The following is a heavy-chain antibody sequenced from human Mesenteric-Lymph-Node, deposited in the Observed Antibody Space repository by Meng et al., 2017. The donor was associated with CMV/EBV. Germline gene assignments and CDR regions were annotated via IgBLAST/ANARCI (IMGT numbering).Heavy chain of an antibody. J-gene: IGHJ6*02. CDR3: GKDLQPGGLDI. D-gene: IGHD5-18*01. Sequence: SLKISCAVSGINFDAHAMHWVRQVPGKDLEWVSGFHLGNGRTGYADSVKGRFTVSRDTAQNSLYLQMNSLRPDDTALYYCGKDLQPGGLDIWGQGTTVTVSS. CDR1: GINFDAHA. CDR2: FHLGNGRT. V-gene: IGHV3-9*01.